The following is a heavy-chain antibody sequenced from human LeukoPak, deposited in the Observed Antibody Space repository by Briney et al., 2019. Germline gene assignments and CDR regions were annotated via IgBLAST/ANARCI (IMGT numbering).Heavy chain of an antibody. J-gene: IGHJ5*02. Sequence: APVKVSCKASGYTFTSYGISWVRQAPGQGLEWMGWISAYNGNTNYAQKLQGRVTMTTDTSTSTAYMELRSLRSDDTAVYYCARAPGYYYDSSGYGWFDPWGQGTLVTVSS. CDR1: GYTFTSYG. CDR3: ARAPGYYYDSSGYGWFDP. CDR2: ISAYNGNT. D-gene: IGHD3-22*01. V-gene: IGHV1-18*01.